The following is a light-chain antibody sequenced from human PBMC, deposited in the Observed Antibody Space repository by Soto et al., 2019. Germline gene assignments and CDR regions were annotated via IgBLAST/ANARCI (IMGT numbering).Light chain of an antibody. CDR2: DVG. CDR1: SSDIGGYNF. V-gene: IGLV2-14*01. Sequence: QSALTQPASVSGSPGQSITIACTGTSSDIGGYNFVSWYQQHPGKAPKLLIYDVGNRPSGVSNRFSGSKSGNTASLTISGLQAEDEAVSTDVFGTGTKLTVL. J-gene: IGLJ1*01. CDR3: V.